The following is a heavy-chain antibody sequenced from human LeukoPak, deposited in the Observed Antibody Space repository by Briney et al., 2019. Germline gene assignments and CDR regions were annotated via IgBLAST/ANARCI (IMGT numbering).Heavy chain of an antibody. CDR2: ISSSGSTI. D-gene: IGHD4-17*01. J-gene: IGHJ6*02. CDR1: GFTFSDYY. Sequence: PGGSLRLSCAASGFTFSDYYMSWIRQAPGKGLEWVSYISSSGSTIYYADSVKGRFTISRDNAKNSLYLQMNSLRAEDTAVYYCARDPSVTTYYYYYGMDVWGQGATVTVSS. V-gene: IGHV3-11*01. CDR3: ARDPSVTTYYYYYGMDV.